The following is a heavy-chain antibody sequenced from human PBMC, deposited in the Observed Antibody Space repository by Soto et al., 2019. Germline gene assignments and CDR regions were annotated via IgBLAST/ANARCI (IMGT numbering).Heavy chain of an antibody. V-gene: IGHV1-2*04. CDR3: ARASSIAARLNGMDV. Sequence: ASVKVSCKASGYTFTGYYMHCVRQAPGQGLEWMGWINPNSGGTNYAQKFQGWVTMTRDTSISTAYMELSRLRSDDTAVYYCARASSIAARLNGMDVWGQGTTVTVSS. D-gene: IGHD6-6*01. CDR1: GYTFTGYY. CDR2: INPNSGGT. J-gene: IGHJ6*02.